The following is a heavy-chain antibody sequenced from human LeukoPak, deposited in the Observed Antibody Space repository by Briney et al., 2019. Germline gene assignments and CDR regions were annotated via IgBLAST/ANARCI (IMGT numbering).Heavy chain of an antibody. CDR1: GFTFSTYD. CDR2: ISYDGSNK. CDR3: AKDREGSGYYFDY. J-gene: IGHJ4*02. V-gene: IGHV3-30*18. D-gene: IGHD3-22*01. Sequence: PGRSLRLSCAASGFTFSTYDMHWVRQAPGKGLGWVAIISYDGSNKYYADSVKGRFTISRDNSKNTLYLQMNSLRAEDTALYYCAKDREGSGYYFDYSGQGTLVTVSS.